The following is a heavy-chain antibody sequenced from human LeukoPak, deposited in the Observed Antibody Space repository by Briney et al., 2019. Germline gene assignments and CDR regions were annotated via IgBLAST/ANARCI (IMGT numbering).Heavy chain of an antibody. CDR2: IYYGGST. CDR1: GGSISSYY. Sequence: SETLSLTCTVSGGSISSYYWGWIRQPPGKGLEWIGNIYYGGSTYYSPSLKSRVSISVDTSKNQFSLRLTSVSAADTAVYYCASLWWPTNCYFDYWGQGTLVTVSS. D-gene: IGHD2-21*01. J-gene: IGHJ4*02. CDR3: ASLWWPTNCYFDY. V-gene: IGHV4-39*01.